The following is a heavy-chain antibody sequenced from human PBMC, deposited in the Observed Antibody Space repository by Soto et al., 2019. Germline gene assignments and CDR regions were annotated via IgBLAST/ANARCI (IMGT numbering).Heavy chain of an antibody. CDR1: GGTFSSYA. CDR2: IIPIFGTA. J-gene: IGHJ1*01. D-gene: IGHD6-13*01. V-gene: IGHV1-69*13. CDR3: ARALTMSSNWYAGYFHH. Sequence: SVKVSCKASGGTFSSYAISWVRQAPGQGLEWMGGIIPIFGTANYAQKFQGRVTITADESTSTAYMELSSLRSEDTAVYYCARALTMSSNWYAGYFHHWGQGTLVTVSS.